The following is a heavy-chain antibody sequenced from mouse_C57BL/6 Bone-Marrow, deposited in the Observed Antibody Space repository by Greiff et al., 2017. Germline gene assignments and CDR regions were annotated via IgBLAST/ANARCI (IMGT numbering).Heavy chain of an antibody. J-gene: IGHJ2*01. Sequence: QVHVKQSGAELARPGASVKLSCKASGYTFTSYGISWVKQRTGQGLEWIGEIYPRSGNTYYNEKFKGKATLTADKSSSTAYMELRSLTSEDSAVYFCARLPITTVVATDYWGQGTTLTVSS. V-gene: IGHV1-81*01. CDR1: GYTFTSYG. D-gene: IGHD1-1*01. CDR2: IYPRSGNT. CDR3: ARLPITTVVATDY.